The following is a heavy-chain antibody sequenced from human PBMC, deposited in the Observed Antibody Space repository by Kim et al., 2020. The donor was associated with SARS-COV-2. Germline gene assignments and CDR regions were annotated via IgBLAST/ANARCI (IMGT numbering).Heavy chain of an antibody. V-gene: IGHV3-11*06. D-gene: IGHD3-10*01. J-gene: IGHJ4*02. Sequence: DSVKGRFTISRDNAKNSLYLQMNSLRAEDTAVYYCARDHSYYGSGSPFDYWGQGTLVTVSS. CDR3: ARDHSYYGSGSPFDY.